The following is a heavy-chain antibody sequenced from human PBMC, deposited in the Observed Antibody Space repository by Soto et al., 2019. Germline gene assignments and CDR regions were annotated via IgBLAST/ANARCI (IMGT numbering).Heavy chain of an antibody. J-gene: IGHJ6*02. CDR1: GGTFSSYA. CDR2: INPSGGST. CDR3: ARDQLTGTGVYGMDV. V-gene: IGHV1-46*01. Sequence: QVQLVQSGAEVKKPGSSVKVSCKASGGTFSSYAISWVRQAPGQGLEWMGIINPSGGSTSYAQKFQGRVTMTRDTSTSTVYMELSSLRSEDTAVYYCARDQLTGTGVYGMDVWGQGTTVTVSS. D-gene: IGHD1-7*01.